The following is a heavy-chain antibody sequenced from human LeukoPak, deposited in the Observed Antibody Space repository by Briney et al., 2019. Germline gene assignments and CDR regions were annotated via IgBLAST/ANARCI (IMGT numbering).Heavy chain of an antibody. J-gene: IGHJ4*02. CDR2: ISSSSSYI. Sequence: KAGGSLRLSCAASGFTFSSYSMNWVRQAPGKGLEWVSSISSSSSYIYYADSVKGRFTISRDNAKNPLYLQMNSLRAEDTAVYYCARAPGDCSSTSCYPVGYWGQGTLVTVSS. D-gene: IGHD2-2*01. V-gene: IGHV3-21*01. CDR1: GFTFSSYS. CDR3: ARAPGDCSSTSCYPVGY.